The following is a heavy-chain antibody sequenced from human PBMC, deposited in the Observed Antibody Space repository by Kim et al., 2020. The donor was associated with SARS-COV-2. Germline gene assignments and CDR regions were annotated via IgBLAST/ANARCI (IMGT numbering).Heavy chain of an antibody. Sequence: SGPTLVKPTQTLTLTCTFSGFSLSTSGVGVGWIRQPPGKALEWLALIYWDDDKRYSPSLKSRLTITKDTSKNQVVLTMTNMDPVDTATYYCAREIAAAGGRKYWYFDLWGRGTLVTVSS. J-gene: IGHJ2*01. D-gene: IGHD6-13*01. V-gene: IGHV2-5*02. CDR1: GFSLSTSGVG. CDR3: AREIAAAGGRKYWYFDL. CDR2: IYWDDDK.